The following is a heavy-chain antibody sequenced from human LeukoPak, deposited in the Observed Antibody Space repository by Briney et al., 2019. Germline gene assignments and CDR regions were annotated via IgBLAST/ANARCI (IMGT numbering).Heavy chain of an antibody. CDR3: AKDISPLYCSGGSCYFDY. V-gene: IGHV3-9*01. D-gene: IGHD2-15*01. Sequence: GRSLRLSCAASGFTFDDYAMHWVRQAPGKGLEWVSGISWNSGSIGYADSVKGRFTISRDNAKNSLYLQMNSLRAEDTALYYCAKDISPLYCSGGSCYFDYWGQGTLVTVSS. J-gene: IGHJ4*02. CDR2: ISWNSGSI. CDR1: GFTFDDYA.